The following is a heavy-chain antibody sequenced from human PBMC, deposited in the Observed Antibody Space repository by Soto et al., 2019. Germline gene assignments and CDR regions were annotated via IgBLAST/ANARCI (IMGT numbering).Heavy chain of an antibody. CDR1: GFTFSSYS. V-gene: IGHV3-21*01. CDR2: ISSSSSYI. D-gene: IGHD6-6*01. J-gene: IGHJ4*02. Sequence: GGSLRLSCAASGFTFSSYSMNWVRQAPGKGLEWVSSISSSSSYIYYADSVKGRFTISRDNAKNSLYLQMNSLRAEDTAVYYCARARIAARPAFPFDYWGQGTLVTVSS. CDR3: ARARIAARPAFPFDY.